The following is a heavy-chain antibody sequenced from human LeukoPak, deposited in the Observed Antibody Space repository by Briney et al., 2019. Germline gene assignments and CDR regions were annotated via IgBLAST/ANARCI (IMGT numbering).Heavy chain of an antibody. D-gene: IGHD2/OR15-2a*01. CDR2: ISGSGGST. Sequence: GGSLRLSCAASGFTFSSYAMSWVRQAPGKGLEWVSAISGSGGSTYYADSVKGRFAISRDNSKNTLYLQMNSLRAEDTAVYYCAKDLKSTYYFDYWGQGTLVTVSS. CDR3: AKDLKSTYYFDY. J-gene: IGHJ4*02. V-gene: IGHV3-23*01. CDR1: GFTFSSYA.